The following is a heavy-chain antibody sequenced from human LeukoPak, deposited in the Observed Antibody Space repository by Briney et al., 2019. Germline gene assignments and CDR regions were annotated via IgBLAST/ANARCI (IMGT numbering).Heavy chain of an antibody. CDR2: NYSGGST. Sequence: GGSLRLSCAASGFTVSSNYMSWVRQAPGKGLEWVSVNYSGGSTYYADSVKGRFTISRDNSKNTLYLQMNSLRAEDTAVYYCARDTPTELRLGELSLYLGAFDIWGQGTMVTVSS. J-gene: IGHJ3*02. CDR3: ARDTPTELRLGELSLYLGAFDI. V-gene: IGHV3-53*01. CDR1: GFTVSSNY. D-gene: IGHD3-16*02.